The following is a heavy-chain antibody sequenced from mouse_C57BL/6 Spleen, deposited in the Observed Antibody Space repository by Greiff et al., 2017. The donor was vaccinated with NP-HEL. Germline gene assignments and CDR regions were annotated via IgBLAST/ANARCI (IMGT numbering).Heavy chain of an antibody. CDR3: ARWDYYGSSGFAY. Sequence: VQLKQPGAELVKPGASVKMSCKASGYTFTSYWITWVKQRPGQGLEWIGDIYPGSGSTNYNEKFTSKATLTVDTSSSTAYMQLSRLTSEDSAVYYCARWDYYGSSGFAYWGQGTLVTVSA. J-gene: IGHJ3*01. CDR1: GYTFTSYW. D-gene: IGHD1-1*01. V-gene: IGHV1-55*01. CDR2: IYPGSGST.